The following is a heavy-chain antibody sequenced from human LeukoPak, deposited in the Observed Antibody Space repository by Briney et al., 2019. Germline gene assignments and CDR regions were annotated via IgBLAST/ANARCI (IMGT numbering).Heavy chain of an antibody. CDR3: ARVGIASAGLYYFDY. Sequence: GGSLRLSCAASGFTASSSYMSWVRQAPGKGLEWVSVIYGDGSPYCSDSVKGRFTISRDNSKSTLYLHMNSLRVEDTAVYYCARVGIASAGLYYFDYWGQGTLVTVSS. D-gene: IGHD6-13*01. CDR2: IYGDGSP. V-gene: IGHV3-66*02. J-gene: IGHJ4*02. CDR1: GFTASSSY.